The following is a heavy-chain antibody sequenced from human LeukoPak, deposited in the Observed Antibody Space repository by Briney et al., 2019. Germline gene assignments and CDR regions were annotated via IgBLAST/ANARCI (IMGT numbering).Heavy chain of an antibody. Sequence: GGSLRLSCAASGFTVSGNYMSWVRQAPGKGLECVAAIFSGGDTYYADSVKGRFTISRDKSMNTLYLQMNSLRAEDTAVYYCAREDYDYYYGMDVWGQGTTVTVSS. CDR2: IFSGGDT. J-gene: IGHJ6*02. CDR3: AREDYDYYYGMDV. CDR1: GFTVSGNY. V-gene: IGHV3-53*01.